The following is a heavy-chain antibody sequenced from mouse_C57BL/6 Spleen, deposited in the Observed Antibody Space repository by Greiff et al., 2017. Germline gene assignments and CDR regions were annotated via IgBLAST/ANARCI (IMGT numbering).Heavy chain of an antibody. J-gene: IGHJ2*01. CDR1: GFTFTDYY. Sequence: EVHLVESGGGLVQPGGSLSLSCAASGFTFTDYYMSWVRQPPGKALEWLGFIRNKANGYTTEYSASVKGRFTISRDNSQSILYLQMNALRAEDSATYYCARWRTGAYYFDYWGQGTTLTVSS. V-gene: IGHV7-3*01. CDR3: ARWRTGAYYFDY. CDR2: IRNKANGYTT. D-gene: IGHD4-1*01.